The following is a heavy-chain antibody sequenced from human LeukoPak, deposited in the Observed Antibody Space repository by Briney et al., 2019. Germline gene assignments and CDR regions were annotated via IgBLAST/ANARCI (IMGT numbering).Heavy chain of an antibody. CDR1: GFTFSNYA. V-gene: IGHV3-23*01. D-gene: IGHD1-26*01. CDR3: AKGRSGSPGRYFDY. J-gene: IGHJ4*02. Sequence: GGSLRLSCAASGFTFSNYAMNWVRQAPGKGLEWVSLISGSTGSTYYADSVKGRFSISRDNSKNTVYLQMNSLRVEDTAVYYCAKGRSGSPGRYFDYWGQGTLVTVSS. CDR2: ISGSTGST.